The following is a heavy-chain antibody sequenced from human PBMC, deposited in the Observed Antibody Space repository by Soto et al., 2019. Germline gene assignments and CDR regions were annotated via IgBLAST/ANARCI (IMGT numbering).Heavy chain of an antibody. CDR3: AKDRGRDYYYYYGMDV. CDR2: ISWDGGST. D-gene: IGHD2-15*01. J-gene: IGHJ6*02. CDR1: GFTFDDYT. Sequence: GGSLRLSCAASGFTFDDYTMHWVRQAPGKGLEWVSLISWDGGSTYYADSVKGRFTISRDNSKNSLYLQMNSLRTEDTALYYCAKDRGRDYYYYYGMDVWGQGTTVTVSS. V-gene: IGHV3-43*01.